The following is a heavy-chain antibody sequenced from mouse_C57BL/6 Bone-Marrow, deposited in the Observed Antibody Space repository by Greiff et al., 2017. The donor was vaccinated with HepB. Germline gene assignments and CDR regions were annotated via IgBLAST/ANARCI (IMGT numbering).Heavy chain of an antibody. CDR3: AREVFITTVVDHWYFDV. CDR1: GYTFTSYG. Sequence: VQLQQSGAELARPGASVKLSCKASGYTFTSYGISWVKQRTGQGLEWIGEIYTRSGNTYYNEKFKGKATLTADKSSSTAYMELRSLTSKYSAVYFCAREVFITTVVDHWYFDVCGTGTTVTVSS. CDR2: IYTRSGNT. D-gene: IGHD1-1*01. V-gene: IGHV1-81*01. J-gene: IGHJ1*03.